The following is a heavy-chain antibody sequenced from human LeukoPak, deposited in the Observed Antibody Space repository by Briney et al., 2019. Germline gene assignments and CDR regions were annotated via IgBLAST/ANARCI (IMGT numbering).Heavy chain of an antibody. CDR2: ISSSSSYI. Sequence: GGSLRLSCAASGFTFSSYSMNWVRQAPGKGLEWVSSISSSSSYIYYADSVKGRFTISRDNAKNSLYLQMNSLRAEDTAVYYCARDQWSIAARSNFDYWGQGTLVTVSS. CDR3: ARDQWSIAARSNFDY. CDR1: GFTFSSYS. V-gene: IGHV3-21*01. J-gene: IGHJ4*02. D-gene: IGHD6-6*01.